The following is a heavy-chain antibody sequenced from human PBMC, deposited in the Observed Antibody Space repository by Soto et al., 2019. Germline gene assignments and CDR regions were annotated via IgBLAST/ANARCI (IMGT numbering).Heavy chain of an antibody. CDR2: IYYSGST. J-gene: IGHJ5*02. Sequence: SETLSLTCTVSGGSISSGGYYWSWIRQHPGKGLEWIGYIYYSGSTYYNPSLKSRVTISVDTSKNQFSLKLSSVTAADTAVYYCAREAERYCSGGSCYSADSWFDPWGQGTLVTVSS. CDR1: GGSISSGGYY. CDR3: AREAERYCSGGSCYSADSWFDP. D-gene: IGHD2-15*01. V-gene: IGHV4-31*03.